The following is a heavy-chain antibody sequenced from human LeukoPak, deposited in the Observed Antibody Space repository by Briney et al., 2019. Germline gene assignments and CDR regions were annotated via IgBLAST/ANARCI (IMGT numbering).Heavy chain of an antibody. CDR3: ARADITRDGYNSAFDI. V-gene: IGHV1-46*01. J-gene: IGHJ3*02. Sequence: ASVKVSCKASGYTFGSYYMHWVRQAPGQGLEWMGIINPSGGSTSYVQKFQGRVTMTSDMSTSTVYMELSSLRSEDTAVYYCARADITRDGYNSAFDIWGQGTMVTVSS. CDR1: GYTFGSYY. D-gene: IGHD5-24*01. CDR2: INPSGGST.